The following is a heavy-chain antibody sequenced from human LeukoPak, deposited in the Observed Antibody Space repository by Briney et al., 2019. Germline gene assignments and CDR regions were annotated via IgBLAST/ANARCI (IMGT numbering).Heavy chain of an antibody. V-gene: IGHV1-69*01. CDR2: IIPIFGTA. CDR3: AKGGMATTYSY. Sequence: GASVKVSCKASGGTFSSYAISWVRQAPGQGLEWMGGIIPIFGTANYAQKFQGRVTITADESTSTAYMELSSLRSEDTAVYYCAKGGMATTYSYWGQGTLVTVSS. D-gene: IGHD5-24*01. CDR1: GGTFSSYA. J-gene: IGHJ4*02.